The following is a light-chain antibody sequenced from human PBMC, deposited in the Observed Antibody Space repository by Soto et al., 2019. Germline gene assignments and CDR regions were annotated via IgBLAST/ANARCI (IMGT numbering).Light chain of an antibody. V-gene: IGLV1-51*01. Sequence: QSVLTQPPSVSAAPGKKVTLSCSGSTSNISNNYVSWFQQLPGTAPKLLIYDNHKRPSGIPDRFSASQSGTSYTLAITGLQTGDEADYHCGTWDSNLRIVVFGGGTKLTVL. CDR2: DNH. CDR3: GTWDSNLRIVV. J-gene: IGLJ2*01. CDR1: TSNISNNY.